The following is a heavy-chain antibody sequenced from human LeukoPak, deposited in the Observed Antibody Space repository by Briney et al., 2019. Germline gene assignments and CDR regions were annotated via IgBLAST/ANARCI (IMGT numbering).Heavy chain of an antibody. Sequence: GGSLRLSCAASGFTFSSYSMNWVRQAPGKGLEWVSYTSSSGSTIYYADSVKGRFTISRDNAKNSLYLQMNSLRAEDTAVYYCARVKLRQDFWSGFPWAFDIWGQGTMVTVSS. CDR2: TSSSGSTI. V-gene: IGHV3-48*01. D-gene: IGHD3-3*01. J-gene: IGHJ3*02. CDR3: ARVKLRQDFWSGFPWAFDI. CDR1: GFTFSSYS.